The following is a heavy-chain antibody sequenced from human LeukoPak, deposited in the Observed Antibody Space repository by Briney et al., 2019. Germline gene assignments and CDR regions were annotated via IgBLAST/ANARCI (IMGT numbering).Heavy chain of an antibody. Sequence: SETLSLTCAVYGGSFSGYYWSWIRQPPGKGPEWIGEINHSGSTNYNPSLKSRVTISVDTSKNQPSLKLSSVTAADTAVYYCARSRITIFGVGFGMDVWGQGTTVTVSS. CDR3: ARSRITIFGVGFGMDV. V-gene: IGHV4-34*01. D-gene: IGHD3-3*01. CDR1: GGSFSGYY. J-gene: IGHJ6*02. CDR2: INHSGST.